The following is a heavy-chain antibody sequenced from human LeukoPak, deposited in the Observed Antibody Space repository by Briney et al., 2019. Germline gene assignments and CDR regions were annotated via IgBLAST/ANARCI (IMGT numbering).Heavy chain of an antibody. V-gene: IGHV1-24*01. J-gene: IGHJ4*02. CDR3: ATDPAYCGGDCYWVY. Sequence: ASVKVSCKVSGYTLTELSMHWVRQAPGQGLEWMGGFDPEDGETIYAQKFQGRVTMTEDTSTDTAYMELSSLRSEDTAVYYCATDPAYCGGDCYWVYWGQGTLVTVSS. CDR1: GYTLTELS. D-gene: IGHD2-21*01. CDR2: FDPEDGET.